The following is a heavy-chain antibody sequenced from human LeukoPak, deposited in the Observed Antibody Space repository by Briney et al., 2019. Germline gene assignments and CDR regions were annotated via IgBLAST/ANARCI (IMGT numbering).Heavy chain of an antibody. CDR2: INPNSGGT. Sequence: ASVKVSCKASGYTFTGYYMHWVRQAPGQGLEWMGRINPNSGGTNYAQKFQGRVTMTRDTSISTAYMELSRLRSDDTAVYYCARDAYYDSSGYYYDYWGQGPLVTVSS. J-gene: IGHJ4*02. CDR1: GYTFTGYY. V-gene: IGHV1-2*06. CDR3: ARDAYYDSSGYYYDY. D-gene: IGHD3-22*01.